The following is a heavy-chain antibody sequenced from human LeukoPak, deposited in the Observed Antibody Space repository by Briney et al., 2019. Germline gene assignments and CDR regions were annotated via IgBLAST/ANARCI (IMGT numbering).Heavy chain of an antibody. D-gene: IGHD2-2*01. CDR1: GFTFSRPS. CDR3: ARDLSSSISCYFY. V-gene: IGHV3-21*01. J-gene: IGHJ4*02. CDR2: ISPSGNYI. Sequence: GGSLRLSCAASGFTFSRPSMTWVRQAPGKGLEWVSSISPSGNYIYYADSLEGRFTISRDNAKNSLYLQMNSLRAEDTAVYYCARDLSSSISCYFYWGQGTLVTVSS.